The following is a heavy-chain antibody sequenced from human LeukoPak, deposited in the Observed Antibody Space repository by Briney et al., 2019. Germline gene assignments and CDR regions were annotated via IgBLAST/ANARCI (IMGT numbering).Heavy chain of an antibody. CDR2: INHSGST. Sequence: SETLSLTCAVYGGSFSGYYWSWIRQPPGKGLEWIGEINHSGSTNYNPSLKSRVTISVDTSKNQFSLKLSSVTAADTAVYYCARPDRLVVTHAFDIWGQGTMVTVSS. CDR1: GGSFSGYY. D-gene: IGHD4-23*01. CDR3: ARPDRLVVTHAFDI. J-gene: IGHJ3*02. V-gene: IGHV4-34*01.